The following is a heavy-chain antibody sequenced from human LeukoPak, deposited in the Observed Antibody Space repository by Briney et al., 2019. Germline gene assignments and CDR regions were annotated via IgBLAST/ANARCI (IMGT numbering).Heavy chain of an antibody. J-gene: IGHJ4*02. V-gene: IGHV3-23*01. CDR3: AKEGETIAAAGPYYFDY. CDR1: GFTFSSYA. Sequence: GGSLRLSCAASGFTFSSYAMSWVRQAPGKGLEWVSAISGSGGSTYYADSVKGRFTIPRDNSKNTLYLQMNSLRAEDTAVYYCAKEGETIAAAGPYYFDYWGQGTLVTVSS. CDR2: ISGSGGST. D-gene: IGHD6-13*01.